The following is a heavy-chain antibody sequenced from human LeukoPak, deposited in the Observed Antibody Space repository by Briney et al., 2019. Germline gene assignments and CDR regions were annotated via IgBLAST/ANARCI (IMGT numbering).Heavy chain of an antibody. V-gene: IGHV3-23*01. CDR3: AKDTSIGKYCTNGVCSPFDY. CDR2: ISDSGDYT. J-gene: IGHJ4*02. D-gene: IGHD2-8*01. CDR1: GFTLSSYA. Sequence: GGSLRLSCAGSGFTLSSYAMSWVRQAPGQGLEWVSVISDSGDYTSYADSVRGRFTISRDNSRNTLYLQMISLRPEDTAVYYCAKDTSIGKYCTNGVCSPFDYWGQGTLVTVSS.